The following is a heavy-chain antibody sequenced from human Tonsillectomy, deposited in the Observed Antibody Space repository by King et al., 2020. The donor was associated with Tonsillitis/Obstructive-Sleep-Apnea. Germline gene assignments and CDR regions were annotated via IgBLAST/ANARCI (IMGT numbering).Heavy chain of an antibody. CDR3: AREGRYYYDSSGYYQYYFDY. V-gene: IGHV4-31*03. CDR2: IYYSGST. CDR1: GGSISSGGYY. J-gene: IGHJ4*02. D-gene: IGHD3-22*01. Sequence: QLQESGPGLVKPSQTLSLTCTVSGGSISSGGYYWSWIRQHPGKGLEWIGYIYYSGSTYYNPSLKGRVTISVDTSKNQFSLKLSSVTAADTAVDYCAREGRYYYDSSGYYQYYFDYWGQGTLVTVSS.